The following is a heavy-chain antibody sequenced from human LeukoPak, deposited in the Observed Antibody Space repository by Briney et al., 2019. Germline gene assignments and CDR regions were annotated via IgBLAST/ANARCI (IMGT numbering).Heavy chain of an antibody. CDR1: GFSFDNSG. D-gene: IGHD6-19*01. CDR3: VKDRGKSGWSPFAF. V-gene: IGHV3-64D*06. J-gene: IGHJ4*02. CDR2: INKIGTTT. Sequence: GGSLRLSCSASGFSFDNSGMHWVRQAPGKGLDYISSINKIGTTTYYADSVKGRFTISRDNSKNTLYLQMSSLRPEDTALYYCVKDRGKSGWSPFAFWGQRTLVTVSS.